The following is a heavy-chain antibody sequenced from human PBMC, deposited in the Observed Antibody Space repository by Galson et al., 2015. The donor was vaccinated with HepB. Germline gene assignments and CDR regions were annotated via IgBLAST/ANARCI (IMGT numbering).Heavy chain of an antibody. CDR3: TTVPVRMITFGGVIVIEA. V-gene: IGHV3-15*01. CDR1: GFTFSNAW. J-gene: IGHJ5*02. CDR2: IKSKTDGGTT. Sequence: SLRLSCAASGFTFSNAWMSWVRQAPGKGLEWVGRIKSKTDGGTTDYAAPVKGRFTISRDDSKNTLYLQMNSLKTEDTAVYYCTTVPVRMITFGGVIVIEAWGQGTLVTVSS. D-gene: IGHD3-16*02.